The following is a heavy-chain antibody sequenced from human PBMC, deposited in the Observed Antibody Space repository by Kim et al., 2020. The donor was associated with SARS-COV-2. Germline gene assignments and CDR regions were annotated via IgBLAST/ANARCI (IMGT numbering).Heavy chain of an antibody. J-gene: IGHJ4*02. D-gene: IGHD3-22*01. Sequence: GGSLRLSCAASGFTFSSYAMSWVRQAPGKGLEWVSTISGSGATRYYADSVKGRFTISRDSSKNTLYLQMNSLRAEDTAVYYCAKDRGYYDGSGYFDYWGQGTLVTVSS. CDR2: ISGSGATR. CDR1: GFTFSSYA. V-gene: IGHV3-23*01. CDR3: AKDRGYYDGSGYFDY.